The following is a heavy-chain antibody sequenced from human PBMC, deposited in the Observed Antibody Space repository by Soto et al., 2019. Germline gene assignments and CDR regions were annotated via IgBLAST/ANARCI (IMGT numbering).Heavy chain of an antibody. V-gene: IGHV3-13*01. J-gene: IGHJ3*02. CDR2: IGTAGDT. CDR3: ARWEPGHLNAFDI. CDR1: GFTFSSYD. D-gene: IGHD1-1*01. Sequence: GGSLRLSCAASGFTFSSYDMHWVRQATGKGLEWVSGIGTAGDTYYPGSVKGRFTISRENAKNSLYLQMNSLRAGDTAVYYCARWEPGHLNAFDIWGQGTMVTVSS.